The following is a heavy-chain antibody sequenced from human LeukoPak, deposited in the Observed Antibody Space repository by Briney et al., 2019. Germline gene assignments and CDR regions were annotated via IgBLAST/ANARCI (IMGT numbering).Heavy chain of an antibody. V-gene: IGHV1-2*02. Sequence: ASVKVSCKASGGTFSSYAISWVRQAPGQGLEWMGWINPNSGGTNYAQKFQGRVTMTRDTSISTAYMELSRLRSDDTAVYYCAREAQLNYYDSSGYYDIWGQGTMVTVSS. J-gene: IGHJ3*02. D-gene: IGHD3-22*01. CDR2: INPNSGGT. CDR3: AREAQLNYYDSSGYYDI. CDR1: GGTFSSYA.